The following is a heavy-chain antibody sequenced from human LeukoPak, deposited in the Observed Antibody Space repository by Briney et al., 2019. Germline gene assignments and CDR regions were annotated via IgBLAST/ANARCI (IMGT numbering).Heavy chain of an antibody. Sequence: GESLKISCKGSGYSFTSFWIVWVRQMPGKGLEYMGIIYPGDSDTTYSPSFQGQVTISADKSISTAYLQWSSLKASDTAMYYCARRGFSYGPPQNWFDPWGQGTLVTVSS. J-gene: IGHJ5*02. D-gene: IGHD5-18*01. V-gene: IGHV5-51*01. CDR2: IYPGDSDT. CDR3: ARRGFSYGPPQNWFDP. CDR1: GYSFTSFW.